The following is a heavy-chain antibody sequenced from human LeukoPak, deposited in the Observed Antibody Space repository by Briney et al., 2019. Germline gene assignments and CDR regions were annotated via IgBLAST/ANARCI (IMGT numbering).Heavy chain of an antibody. CDR1: GFTFSSYS. J-gene: IGHJ4*02. Sequence: GGSLRLSCAASGFTFSSYSMNWVRQAPGKGLEWVSSISSSSSCIYYADSVKGRFTISRDNAKNSLYLQMNSLRAEDTAVYYCARDFFLGGVIDYWGQGTLVTVSS. D-gene: IGHD3-16*01. V-gene: IGHV3-21*01. CDR3: ARDFFLGGVIDY. CDR2: ISSSSSCI.